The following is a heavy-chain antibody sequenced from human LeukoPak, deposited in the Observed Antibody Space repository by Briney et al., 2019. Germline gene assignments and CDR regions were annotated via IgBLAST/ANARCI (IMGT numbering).Heavy chain of an antibody. CDR2: MNHSVST. D-gene: IGHD2-2*01. J-gene: IGHJ6*03. CDR1: GVSFSGYY. CDR3: ARGRGADIVVVPAVLYYYYYMDV. V-gene: IGHV4-34*01. Sequence: SETLSLTCAVYGVSFSGYYCSWIREPPGDGLEWCGEMNHSVSTNYNPSLKSRVIISVDTSKNQFSLKLSSVTAADTAVYYCARGRGADIVVVPAVLYYYYYMDVWGKGTTVTVSS.